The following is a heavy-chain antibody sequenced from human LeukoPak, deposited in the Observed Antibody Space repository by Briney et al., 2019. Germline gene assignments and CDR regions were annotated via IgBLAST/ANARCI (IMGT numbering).Heavy chain of an antibody. Sequence: GGSLRLSCAASGFTFTTYGMNWLRQAPGKGLEWVSYLSGRSNSIYYAESVKGRFTISRDNAKNSLYLQMNSLRDEDTAVYYCASSGYCSSTSCYELWGQGTLVTVSS. D-gene: IGHD2-2*03. CDR3: ASSGYCSSTSCYEL. V-gene: IGHV3-48*02. J-gene: IGHJ4*02. CDR1: GFTFTTYG. CDR2: LSGRSNSI.